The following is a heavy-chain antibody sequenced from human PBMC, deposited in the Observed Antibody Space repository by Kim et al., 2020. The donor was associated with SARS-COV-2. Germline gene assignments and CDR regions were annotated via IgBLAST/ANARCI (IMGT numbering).Heavy chain of an antibody. J-gene: IGHJ4*02. Sequence: ASVKVSCKSYGYTFKSYPIHWLRQAPGQRPEWMGWVNAANDETQYSQKFQGRVTITRDTSANTAYMELRRLTTKDTDVYYCARDMDPTVYDHWGQGTLVTVSS. CDR1: GYTFKSYP. CDR3: ARDMDPTVYDH. CDR2: VNAANDET. D-gene: IGHD4-4*01. V-gene: IGHV1-3*01.